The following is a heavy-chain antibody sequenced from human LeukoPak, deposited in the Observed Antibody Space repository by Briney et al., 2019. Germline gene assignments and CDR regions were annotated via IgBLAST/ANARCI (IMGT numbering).Heavy chain of an antibody. Sequence: SVKVSCKASGGTFSSHAISWVRQAPGQGLEWMGGIIPIFGTANYAQKFQGRVTITADESTSTAYMELSRLRSDDTAVYYCARSLVVPAARGSYYYYGMDVWGQGTTVTVSS. CDR2: IIPIFGTA. V-gene: IGHV1-69*13. CDR3: ARSLVVPAARGSYYYYGMDV. CDR1: GGTFSSHA. J-gene: IGHJ6*02. D-gene: IGHD2-2*01.